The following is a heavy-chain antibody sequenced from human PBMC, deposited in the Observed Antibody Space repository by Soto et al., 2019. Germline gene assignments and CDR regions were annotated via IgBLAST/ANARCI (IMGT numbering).Heavy chain of an antibody. Sequence: QLQLQESGPGLVKPSETLSLTCNVSGVSISDTSYYWGWILQPPGKGLEWIGTIYFNGNTFYNPSLKSRLTISVDTSKNQFSLRRTSVTAADTAVYYCARQGSYWGQGTLVAVSS. CDR1: GVSISDTSYY. J-gene: IGHJ4*02. CDR2: IYFNGNT. V-gene: IGHV4-39*01. CDR3: ARQGSY.